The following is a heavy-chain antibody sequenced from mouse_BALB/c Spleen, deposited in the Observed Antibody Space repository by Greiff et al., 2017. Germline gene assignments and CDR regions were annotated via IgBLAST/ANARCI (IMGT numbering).Heavy chain of an antibody. CDR1: GYAFSSSW. Sequence: QVQLKESGPELVKPGASVKISCKASGYAFSSSWMNWVKQRPGQGLEWIGRIYPGDGDTNYNGKFKGKATLTADKSSSTAYMQLSSLTSVDSAVYFCARSSPLVRRERGYYYAMDYWGQGTSVTVSS. CDR2: IYPGDGDT. D-gene: IGHD2-14*01. J-gene: IGHJ4*01. V-gene: IGHV1-82*01. CDR3: ARSSPLVRRERGYYYAMDY.